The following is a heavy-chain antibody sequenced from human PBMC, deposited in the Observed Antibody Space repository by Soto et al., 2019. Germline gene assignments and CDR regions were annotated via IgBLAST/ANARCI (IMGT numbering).Heavy chain of an antibody. CDR1: GYTFTSYY. J-gene: IGHJ3*02. CDR3: AVVVITRGAFDI. V-gene: IGHV1-46*01. CDR2: INPSGGST. Sequence: ASVKVSCKASGYTFTSYYMHWVRQAPGQGLEWMGIINPSGGSTSYAQKFQGRVTMTRDTSTSTVYMELSSLRSEDTAVYHCAVVVITRGAFDIWGQGTMVTVSS. D-gene: IGHD3-22*01.